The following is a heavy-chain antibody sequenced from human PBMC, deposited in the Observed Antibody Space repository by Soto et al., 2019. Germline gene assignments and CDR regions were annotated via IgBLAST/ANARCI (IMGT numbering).Heavy chain of an antibody. V-gene: IGHV3-7*02. Sequence: PGGSLRLSCAASGFTFSSYWMSWVRQAPGKGLEWVANIKQDGSEKYYVDSVKGRFTISRDNAKSTLYLQMNSLRAEDTAVYYCARGAGGYYYMDVWGKGTTVTVSS. D-gene: IGHD3-10*01. CDR2: IKQDGSEK. J-gene: IGHJ6*03. CDR1: GFTFSSYW. CDR3: ARGAGGYYYMDV.